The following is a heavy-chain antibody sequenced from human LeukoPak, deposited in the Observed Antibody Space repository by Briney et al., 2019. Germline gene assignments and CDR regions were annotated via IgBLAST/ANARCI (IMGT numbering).Heavy chain of an antibody. Sequence: PGRSLRLSCTASGFTFGDYAMSWFRQAPGKGLERVGFIRSKAYGGTTEYAASVKGRFPISRDDSKSIAYLQMNSLKTEDTAVYYCTRDGDSSGLYFDYWGQGTLATVSS. J-gene: IGHJ4*02. CDR3: TRDGDSSGLYFDY. CDR2: IRSKAYGGTT. V-gene: IGHV3-49*03. D-gene: IGHD6-19*01. CDR1: GFTFGDYA.